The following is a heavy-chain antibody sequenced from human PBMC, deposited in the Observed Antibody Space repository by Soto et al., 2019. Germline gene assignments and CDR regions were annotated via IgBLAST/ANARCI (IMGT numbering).Heavy chain of an antibody. V-gene: IGHV3-23*01. CDR1: GFTFSSYA. CDR2: ITISGGGT. J-gene: IGHJ4*02. Sequence: WGSLRLSCAASGFTFSSYAMSWVRQAPGKGLEWVSGITISGGGTYYADSVKGRFTISRDNSKNTLYLQMNSLRAEDSAVYYCAKAKSTPPYYFDYWGQGTLVTVSS. CDR3: AKAKSTPPYYFDY.